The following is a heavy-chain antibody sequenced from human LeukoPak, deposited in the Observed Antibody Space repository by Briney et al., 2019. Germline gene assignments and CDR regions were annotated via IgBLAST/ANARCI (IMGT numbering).Heavy chain of an antibody. CDR1: GGSISSSSYY. CDR2: IYYSGST. Sequence: SETLSLTCTVSGGSISSSSYYWGWIRQPPGKGLEWIGSIYYSGSTYYNPSLKSRVTISVDTSKNQFSLKLSSVTAADTAVYYCASLYYYGSGSPNWFDPWGQGTLVTVSS. CDR3: ASLYYYGSGSPNWFDP. V-gene: IGHV4-39*01. J-gene: IGHJ5*02. D-gene: IGHD3-10*01.